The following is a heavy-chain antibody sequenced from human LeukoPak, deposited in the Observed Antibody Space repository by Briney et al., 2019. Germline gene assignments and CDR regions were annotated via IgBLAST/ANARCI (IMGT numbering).Heavy chain of an antibody. Sequence: GGSLRLSCAASGFTVSSNYMSWVRQAPGKGLEWVSAISGSGGSTYYADSVKGRFTISRDNSKNTPYLQMNSLRAEDTAVYYCAKGRIQLWLFGAFDIWGQGTMVTVSS. V-gene: IGHV3-23*01. CDR3: AKGRIQLWLFGAFDI. D-gene: IGHD5-18*01. CDR2: ISGSGGST. CDR1: GFTVSSNY. J-gene: IGHJ3*02.